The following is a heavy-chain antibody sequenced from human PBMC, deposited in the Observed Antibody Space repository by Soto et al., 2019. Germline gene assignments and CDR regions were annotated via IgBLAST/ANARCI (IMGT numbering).Heavy chain of an antibody. J-gene: IGHJ4*02. Sequence: QVQLVQSGAEVKKPGTSVRVSCKISGDTFSGHLISWVRQAPGQGLEWMGRVNPGLDIANYAQGFQDRVTITADKSTSTAYMELRSLRSEDTAMYYCARHGRSAWSPGYFGAWGLGTLVTVSS. CDR3: ARHGRSAWSPGYFGA. CDR2: VNPGLDIA. CDR1: GDTFSGHL. V-gene: IGHV1-69*02. D-gene: IGHD2-15*01.